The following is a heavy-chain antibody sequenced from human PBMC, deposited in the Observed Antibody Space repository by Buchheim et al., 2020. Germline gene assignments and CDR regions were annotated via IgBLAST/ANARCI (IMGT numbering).Heavy chain of an antibody. V-gene: IGHV4-59*08. J-gene: IGHJ6*02. CDR3: ARLTTIAAAGTGDYYYYGMDV. D-gene: IGHD6-13*01. CDR2: IYYSGST. CDR1: GGSISSYY. Sequence: QVQLQESGPGLVKPSETLSLTCTVSGGSISSYYWSWIRQPPGKGLEWIGYIYYSGSTNYNPSLKSRVTISVDTSKNQFSLKLSSVTAADTAVYYCARLTTIAAAGTGDYYYYGMDVWGQGTT.